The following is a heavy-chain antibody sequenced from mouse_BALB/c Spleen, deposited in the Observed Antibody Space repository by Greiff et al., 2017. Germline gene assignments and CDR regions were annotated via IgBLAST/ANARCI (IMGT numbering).Heavy chain of an antibody. CDR1: GFTFSSFG. CDR2: ISSGSSTI. CDR3: ARWAMDY. J-gene: IGHJ4*01. Sequence: EVQLVESGGGLVKPGGSLKLSCAASGFTFSSFGMHWVRQAPEKGLEWVAYISSGSSTIYYADTVKGRFTISRDNPKNTLFLQMTSLRSEDTAMYYCARWAMDYWGQGTSVTVSS. V-gene: IGHV5-17*02.